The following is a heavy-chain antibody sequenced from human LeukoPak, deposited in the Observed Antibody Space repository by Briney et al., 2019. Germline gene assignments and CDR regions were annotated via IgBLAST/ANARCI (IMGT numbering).Heavy chain of an antibody. CDR3: ARSFVDTASDWFDP. J-gene: IGHJ5*02. Sequence: SETLSLTCTVSGGSISSYYWSWIRQPPGKGLEWIGYIYYSGSTNYNPSLKSRVTISVDTSKNQFSLKLSSVTAADTAVYYCARSFVDTASDWFDPWGQGTLVTVSS. CDR1: GGSISSYY. V-gene: IGHV4-59*08. CDR2: IYYSGST. D-gene: IGHD5-18*01.